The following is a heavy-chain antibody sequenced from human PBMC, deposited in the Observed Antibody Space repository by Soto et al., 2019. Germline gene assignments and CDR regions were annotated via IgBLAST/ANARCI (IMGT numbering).Heavy chain of an antibody. CDR2: INAGNGNT. CDR1: GYTFTSYA. Sequence: ASVKVSCKASGYTFTSYAMHWVRQAPGQRLEWMGWINAGNGNTKYSQKFQGRVTITRDTSASTAYMELSSLRSEDTAVYYCARDPLYSSSWYLFDCWGQGTLVTVSS. V-gene: IGHV1-3*01. D-gene: IGHD6-13*01. CDR3: ARDPLYSSSWYLFDC. J-gene: IGHJ4*02.